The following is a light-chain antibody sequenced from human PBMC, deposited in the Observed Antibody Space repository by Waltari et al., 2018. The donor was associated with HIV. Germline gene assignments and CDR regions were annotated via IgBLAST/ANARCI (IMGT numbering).Light chain of an antibody. CDR1: PSHPGNNY. Sequence: QSVLIQPPSAPGPPGRGATILSSDGPSHPGNNYLYCYQQLPGTAPKVLIYRHNQRPSGIPDRFSGSKSGTSASLAISGLRSEDEADYYCAAWDDSLSGPVFGGGTKLTVL. CDR3: AAWDDSLSGPV. V-gene: IGLV1-47*01. J-gene: IGLJ3*02. CDR2: RHN.